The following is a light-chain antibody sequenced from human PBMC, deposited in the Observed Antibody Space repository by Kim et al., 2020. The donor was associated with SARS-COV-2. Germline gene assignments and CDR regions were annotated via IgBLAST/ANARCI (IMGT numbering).Light chain of an antibody. Sequence: DIQMTQSPSSLSASVGDGVTLTCQASHDINTFLNWYQHKTGKAPKLLIHGASNLETGVPSRFSGSGSGTDFTFTISSLQPEDIATYYCKLYEKVPYTFGQGNNRE. CDR3: KLYEKVPYT. V-gene: IGKV1-33*01. J-gene: IGKJ2*01. CDR2: GAS. CDR1: HDINTF.